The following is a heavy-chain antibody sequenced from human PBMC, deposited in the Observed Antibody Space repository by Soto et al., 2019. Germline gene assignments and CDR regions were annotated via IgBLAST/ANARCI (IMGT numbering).Heavy chain of an antibody. CDR1: GGSISSGGYY. Sequence: PSETLSLTCTVSGGSISSGGYYWSWIRQHPGTGLEWIGHIYYSGSTYYNPSLKSRVTISVDTSKNQFSLKLSSVTAADTAVYYCARVPFCGYCGSGGSATPALGWFDPWGQGTLVTVSS. V-gene: IGHV4-31*03. CDR2: IYYSGST. CDR3: ARVPFCGYCGSGGSATPALGWFDP. J-gene: IGHJ5*02. D-gene: IGHD2-15*01.